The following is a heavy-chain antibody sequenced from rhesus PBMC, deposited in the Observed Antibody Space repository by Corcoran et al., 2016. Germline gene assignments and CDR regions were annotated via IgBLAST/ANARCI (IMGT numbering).Heavy chain of an antibody. V-gene: IGHV4S7*01. CDR2: IYVSSGNT. J-gene: IGHJ4*01. Sequence: QVQLQESGPGLVKPSETLSLTCAVSGGSISSGYGWSWIRQPPGKGLEWIGYIYVSSGNTNYNPTLKSRVTISKDPSTNQFSLKLSSVTAADTAVYYCARKPKYPEEYCFDYWGQGVLVTVSS. D-gene: IGHD2-21*01. CDR3: ARKPKYPEEYCFDY. CDR1: GGSISSGYG.